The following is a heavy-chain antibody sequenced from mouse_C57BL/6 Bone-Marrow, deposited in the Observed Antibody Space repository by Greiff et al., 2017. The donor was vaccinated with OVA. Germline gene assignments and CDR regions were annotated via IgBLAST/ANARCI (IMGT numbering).Heavy chain of an antibody. CDR1: GYTFTSYW. D-gene: IGHD1-1*01. Sequence: QVQLQQPGAELVMPGASVKLSCKASGYTFTSYWMHWVKQRPGQGLEWIGEIDPSDSYTNYNQKFKGKSTLTVDKSSSTAYMQLSSLTSEDSAVYYGARSNYYGSSYVYYWSFDFWGTGTTVTVSS. V-gene: IGHV1-69*01. CDR3: ARSNYYGSSYVYYWSFDF. CDR2: IDPSDSYT. J-gene: IGHJ1*03.